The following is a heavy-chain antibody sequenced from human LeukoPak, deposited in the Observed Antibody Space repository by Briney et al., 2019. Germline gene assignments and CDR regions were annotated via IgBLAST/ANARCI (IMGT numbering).Heavy chain of an antibody. CDR3: AREDGSSWFYWFDP. CDR2: IYYSGST. V-gene: IGHV4-61*08. Sequence: SETLSLTCTVSGGSISSGGYYWSWIRQHPGKGLEWIGYIYYSGSTNYNPSLKSRVTISVDTSKNQFSLKLSSVTAADTAVYYCAREDGSSWFYWFDPWGQGTLVTVSS. D-gene: IGHD6-13*01. J-gene: IGHJ5*02. CDR1: GGSISSGGYY.